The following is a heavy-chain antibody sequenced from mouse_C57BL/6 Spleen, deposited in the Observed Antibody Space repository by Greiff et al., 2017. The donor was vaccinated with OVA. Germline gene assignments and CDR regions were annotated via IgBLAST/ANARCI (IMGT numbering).Heavy chain of an antibody. CDR1: GFNIKDYY. D-gene: IGHD1-1*01. V-gene: IGHV14-1*01. CDR3: TYYYGSSYGFAY. J-gene: IGHJ3*01. CDR2: IDPEDGDT. Sequence: VQLQQSGAELVRPGASVKLSCTASGFNIKDYYMHWVKQRPEQGLEWIGRIDPEDGDTEYAPKFQGKATMTADTSSNTAYLQLSSLTSEDTAVYYCTYYYGSSYGFAYWGQGTLVTVSA.